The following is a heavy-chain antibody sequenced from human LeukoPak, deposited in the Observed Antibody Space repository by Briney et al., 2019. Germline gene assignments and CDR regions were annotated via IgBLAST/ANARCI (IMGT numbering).Heavy chain of an antibody. D-gene: IGHD3-10*01. CDR2: LSGSGIST. V-gene: IGHV3-23*01. CDR3: ATSITMVRGRMEAFDI. J-gene: IGHJ3*02. Sequence: GGSLRLSCVASGFTFDTYAMSWVRQTPGKGLEWVSALSGSGISTYYADSVKGRFTISRDNSKNTLFLQINNLRAEDTAVYYCATSITMVRGRMEAFDIWGQGTMVTVSS. CDR1: GFTFDTYA.